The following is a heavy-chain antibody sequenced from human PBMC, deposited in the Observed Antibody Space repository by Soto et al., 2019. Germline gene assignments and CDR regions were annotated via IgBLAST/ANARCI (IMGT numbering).Heavy chain of an antibody. CDR2: ISSSSSYI. J-gene: IGHJ6*01. V-gene: IGHV3-21*01. Sequence: EVQLLESGGGLVQPGGSLRLSCAASGFTFSSYSMKWVRQAPGKGLEGVASISSSSSYIYYADSVKGRFTIARDNAKNSLYLQLNSLRDEDTAVYYCARDLGDPPITIFRVVPSYYYGMAVWGQGTTVTVSS. CDR3: ARDLGDPPITIFRVVPSYYYGMAV. D-gene: IGHD3-3*01. CDR1: GFTFSSYS.